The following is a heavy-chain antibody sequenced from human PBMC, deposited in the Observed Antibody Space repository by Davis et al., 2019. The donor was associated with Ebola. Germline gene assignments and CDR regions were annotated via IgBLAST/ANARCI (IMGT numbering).Heavy chain of an antibody. Sequence: GESLKISCAASGFTFSSYWMSWVRQAPGKGLEWVANIKQDGSEKYYVDSVEGRFTISRDNAKNSLYLQMNSLRAEDTAVYYCARKTHFDYWGQGTLVTVSS. CDR1: GFTFSSYW. J-gene: IGHJ4*02. CDR3: ARKTHFDY. V-gene: IGHV3-7*01. D-gene: IGHD4-23*01. CDR2: IKQDGSEK.